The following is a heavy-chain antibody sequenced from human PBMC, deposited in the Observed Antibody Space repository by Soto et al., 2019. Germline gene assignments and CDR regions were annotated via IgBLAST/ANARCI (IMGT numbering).Heavy chain of an antibody. V-gene: IGHV4-4*02. Sequence: QVQLQESGPGLVRPSGTVSLTCAVSGVSISSDNWWSWVRQPPGKALEWIGEIHHSGSTNYNPSLKSRVTMSVVLSKDLFSLTLNSVTAADTAFYYCARDQGSHPGDWGQGTLVSVFS. CDR1: GVSISSDNW. J-gene: IGHJ4*02. D-gene: IGHD6-13*01. CDR3: ARDQGSHPGD. CDR2: IHHSGST.